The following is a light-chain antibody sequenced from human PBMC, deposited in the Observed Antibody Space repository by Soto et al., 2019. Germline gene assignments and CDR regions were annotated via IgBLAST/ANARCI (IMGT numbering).Light chain of an antibody. CDR1: QSLLHSYGYNY. CDR3: MQALQSPRT. Sequence: DIVMTQSPLSLPVTPGEPASISCRSTQSLLHSYGYNYLDWYLQKPGQSPQLLIYLGSNRSSGVPDRFSGSGSGTDFTLNISRVEAEDVGVYYCMQALQSPRTFGQGTKVEIK. V-gene: IGKV2-28*01. CDR2: LGS. J-gene: IGKJ1*01.